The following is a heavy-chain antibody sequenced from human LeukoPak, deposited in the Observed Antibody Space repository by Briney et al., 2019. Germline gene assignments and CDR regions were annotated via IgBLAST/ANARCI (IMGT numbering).Heavy chain of an antibody. CDR2: ISGSGSSK. D-gene: IGHD2-2*01. CDR1: GFXFSTYD. CDR3: ARRDCSSTSCTLDY. J-gene: IGHJ4*02. Sequence: GGSLRLSCAASGFXFSTYDINWVRQAPGKGLEWLSYISGSGSSKYYADSVKGRFTISRDNAENSLYLQMNSLRDEDTAVYYCARRDCSSTSCTLDYWGRGTLVTVSS. V-gene: IGHV3-48*03.